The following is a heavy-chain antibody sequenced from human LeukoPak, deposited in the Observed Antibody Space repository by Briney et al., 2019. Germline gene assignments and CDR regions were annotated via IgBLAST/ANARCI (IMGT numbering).Heavy chain of an antibody. J-gene: IGHJ4*02. CDR3: ARREGAVADY. CDR2: ISSSSSYT. D-gene: IGHD6-19*01. V-gene: IGHV3-11*06. Sequence: SGGSLRLSCAASGFTFSDYYMSWIRQAPGKGLEWVSYISSSSSYTNYADSVKGRFTISRDNAKNSLYLQMNSLRAEDTAVYYCARREGAVADYWGQGTLVTVSS. CDR1: GFTFSDYY.